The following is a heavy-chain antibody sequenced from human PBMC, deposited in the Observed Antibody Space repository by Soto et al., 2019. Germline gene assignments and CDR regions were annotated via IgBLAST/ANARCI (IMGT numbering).Heavy chain of an antibody. V-gene: IGHV4-30-4*01. D-gene: IGHD3-10*01. CDR1: GGSISSGDYY. CDR3: ARNINMVRGVISYYYYGMDV. J-gene: IGHJ6*02. CDR2: IYYSGST. Sequence: SETLSLTCTVSGGSISSGDYYWSWIRQPPGKGLEWIGYIYYSGSTYYNPSLKSRVTISVDTSKNQFSLKLSSVTAADTAVYYCARNINMVRGVISYYYYGMDVWGQGTTVTVS.